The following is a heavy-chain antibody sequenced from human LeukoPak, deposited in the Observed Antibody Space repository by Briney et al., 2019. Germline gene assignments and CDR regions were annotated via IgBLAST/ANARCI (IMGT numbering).Heavy chain of an antibody. V-gene: IGHV1-8*01. CDR3: ARLPLRYFDWLLSRGPYYYYGMDV. Sequence: ASVKDSCKASGYTFTSYDINWMRQATRQGLEWMGWMNPNSGNTGYAQKFQGRVTMTRNTSMNTAYMELSSLRSEDTAVYYCARLPLRYFDWLLSRGPYYYYGMDVWGQGTTVTVSS. CDR1: GYTFTSYD. D-gene: IGHD3-9*01. J-gene: IGHJ6*02. CDR2: MNPNSGNT.